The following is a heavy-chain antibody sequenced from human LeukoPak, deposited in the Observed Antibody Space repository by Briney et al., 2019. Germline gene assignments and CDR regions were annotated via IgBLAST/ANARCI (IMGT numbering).Heavy chain of an antibody. V-gene: IGHV3-7*01. CDR2: IKPDGSEQ. J-gene: IGHJ4*02. CDR1: GFTFSSYW. Sequence: GGSLRLSCSASGFTFSSYWMTWVRQAPGKGLEWVANIKPDGSEQYYVDSVKGRFTISRDNAKNSLYLQMNSLRAEDTAVYYCARAPPEGRSSYFDYWGQGTLVTVSS. D-gene: IGHD6-6*01. CDR3: ARAPPEGRSSYFDY.